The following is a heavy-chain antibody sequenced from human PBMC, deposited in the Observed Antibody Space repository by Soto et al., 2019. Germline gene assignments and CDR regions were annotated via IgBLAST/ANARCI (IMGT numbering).Heavy chain of an antibody. J-gene: IGHJ4*02. CDR2: IKQDGSEK. D-gene: IGHD4-17*01. Sequence: GGSLGLSCAASGFTCSSYWMSWVRQAPGKGLEWVANIKQDGSEKYYVDSVKGRFTISRDNAKNSLYLQMNSLRAEDTAVYYCARVGHGDYNDYWGQGTLVTVSS. CDR1: GFTCSSYW. CDR3: ARVGHGDYNDY. V-gene: IGHV3-7*05.